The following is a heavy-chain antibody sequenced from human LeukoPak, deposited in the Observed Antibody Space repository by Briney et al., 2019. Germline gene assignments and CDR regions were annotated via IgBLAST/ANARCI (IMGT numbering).Heavy chain of an antibody. CDR3: ARHQGEKSSGWYTGFRPS. CDR2: IYHSGST. D-gene: IGHD6-19*01. Sequence: PSETLSLTCTVSGGSISSGGYYWSWIRQPPGKGLEWIGYIYHSGSTYYNPSLKSRVTISVDRSKNQFSLKLSSVTAADTAVYYCARHQGEKSSGWYTGFRPSWGQGTLVTVSS. CDR1: GGSISSGGYY. J-gene: IGHJ4*02. V-gene: IGHV4-30-2*01.